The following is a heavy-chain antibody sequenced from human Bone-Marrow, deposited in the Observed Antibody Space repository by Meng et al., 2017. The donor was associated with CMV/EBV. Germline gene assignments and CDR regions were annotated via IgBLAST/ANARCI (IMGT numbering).Heavy chain of an antibody. Sequence: CAASGFTFDDYGMGWVRQAPGKGLEWVSGINWNGGSTGYADSVKGRFTISRDNAKNSLYLQMNSLRAEDTALYYCARDPLYSGSLFDYWGQGTLVTVSS. D-gene: IGHD1-26*01. CDR1: GFTFDDYG. J-gene: IGHJ4*02. CDR2: INWNGGST. V-gene: IGHV3-20*04. CDR3: ARDPLYSGSLFDY.